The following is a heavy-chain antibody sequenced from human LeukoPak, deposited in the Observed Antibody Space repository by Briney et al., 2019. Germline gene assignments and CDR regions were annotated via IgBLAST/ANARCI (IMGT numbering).Heavy chain of an antibody. J-gene: IGHJ4*02. Sequence: GGSLRLSCAASGFTFSNAWMSWVRQAPGKGLEWVGRIKSKTDGGTTDYAAPVKGRFTISRADSKNTLYLQMNSLKTEDTAVYYCTTDHIAVAGTACYFDYWGQGTLVTVSS. CDR3: TTDHIAVAGTACYFDY. V-gene: IGHV3-15*01. D-gene: IGHD6-19*01. CDR2: IKSKTDGGTT. CDR1: GFTFSNAW.